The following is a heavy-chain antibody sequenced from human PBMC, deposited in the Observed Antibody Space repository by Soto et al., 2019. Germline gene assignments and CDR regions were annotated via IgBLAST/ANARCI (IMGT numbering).Heavy chain of an antibody. J-gene: IGHJ6*02. CDR2: INPASGHT. CDR3: GRSVVGATGEILYNATDV. Sequence: QVQLVQSGAEVKKPGASVKVSCKASGYTFTTYALHWVRQAPGQRPEWMGWINPASGHTKYSKRFQDRVTITLDTSASTGYMELSSLRSEDTAGYYCGRSVVGATGEILYNATDVWGQGTTVTFAS. D-gene: IGHD1-26*01. CDR1: GYTFTTYA. V-gene: IGHV1-3*01.